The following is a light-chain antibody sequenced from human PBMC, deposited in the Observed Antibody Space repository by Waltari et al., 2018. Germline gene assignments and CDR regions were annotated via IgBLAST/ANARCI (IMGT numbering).Light chain of an antibody. Sequence: DIQMTQSPSTLSASVGDRVTITCRASQSIKKWLAWYQQKPGKAPTLLSYKASSLESGVPSRFSGSGSGTEFNLTISSLQPDDLATYYCQQYSTFWWTFGQGTKVEIK. J-gene: IGKJ1*01. V-gene: IGKV1-5*03. CDR3: QQYSTFWWT. CDR2: KAS. CDR1: QSIKKW.